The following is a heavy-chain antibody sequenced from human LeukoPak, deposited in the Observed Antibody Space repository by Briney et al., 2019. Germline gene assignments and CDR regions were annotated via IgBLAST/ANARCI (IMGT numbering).Heavy chain of an antibody. V-gene: IGHV3-7*01. D-gene: IGHD6-13*01. CDR3: ASSSSSWPYYFDY. CDR1: GFSLSRYW. Sequence: GGSLRLSCAASGFSLSRYWMSWVRQAPGKGLEWVANIKQDGSEKYYVDSVKGRFTISRDNAKNSLYLQMNSLRAEDTAVYYCASSSSSWPYYFDYWGQGTLVTVSS. J-gene: IGHJ4*02. CDR2: IKQDGSEK.